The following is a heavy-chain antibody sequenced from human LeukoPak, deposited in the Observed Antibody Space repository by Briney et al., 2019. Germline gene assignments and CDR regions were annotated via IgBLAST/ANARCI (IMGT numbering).Heavy chain of an antibody. D-gene: IGHD2-15*01. CDR1: GYTFTSYD. CDR2: MSPNSGNT. V-gene: IGHV1-8*01. CDR3: ARVMDCSGGSCYSYYYGMDV. Sequence: ASVKVSCKASGYTFTSYDINWVRQATGQGLEWMGWMSPNSGNTGYAQKFQGRVTMTRNTSISTAYMELSSLRSEDTAVYYCARVMDCSGGSCYSYYYGMDVWGQGTTVTVSS. J-gene: IGHJ6*02.